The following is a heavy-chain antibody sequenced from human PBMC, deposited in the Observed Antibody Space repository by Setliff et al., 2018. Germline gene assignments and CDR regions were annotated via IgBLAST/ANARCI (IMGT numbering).Heavy chain of an antibody. CDR2: IMSILGIA. CDR3: AGTLVGSTWVDY. J-gene: IGHJ4*02. V-gene: IGHV1-69*10. Sequence: GASVKMFSKASGGNCSSYGIAWVRQDPGQGLEWMGGIMSILGIANYAQKFQGRVTITRDTSASTAYMELSSMRPADTALYYCAGTLVGSTWVDYWGQGTLVTVSS. CDR1: GGNCSSYG. D-gene: IGHD1-26*01.